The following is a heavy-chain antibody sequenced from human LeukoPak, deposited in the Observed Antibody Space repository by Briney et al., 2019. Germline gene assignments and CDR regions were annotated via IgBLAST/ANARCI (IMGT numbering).Heavy chain of an antibody. D-gene: IGHD4-17*01. Sequence: PSETLSLTCTVSGGSINNYYWSWIRQPPGKGLEWIGSIYYSGSTNYNPSLKSRVTISVDTSKNQFSLKLSSVTAADTAVYYCARGRVVSDYGYGYWGQGTLVTVSS. CDR1: GGSINNYY. J-gene: IGHJ4*02. CDR2: IYYSGST. V-gene: IGHV4-59*12. CDR3: ARGRVVSDYGYGY.